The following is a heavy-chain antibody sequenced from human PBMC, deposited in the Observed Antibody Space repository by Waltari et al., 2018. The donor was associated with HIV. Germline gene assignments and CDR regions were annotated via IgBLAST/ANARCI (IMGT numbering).Heavy chain of an antibody. CDR3: ARGQNSGSDKYYFDY. Sequence: QVQLQESGPRLVKPSETLSLTCTVPGGSINGSYWNWIRQSPGKRLHWIGYVYYNETINYNPSLKSRVTISIDTSKTQFSLKLSSVTAADTAFYFCARGQNSGSDKYYFDYWGQGTLVTVSS. V-gene: IGHV4-59*01. CDR1: GGSINGSY. J-gene: IGHJ4*02. D-gene: IGHD3-10*01. CDR2: VYYNETI.